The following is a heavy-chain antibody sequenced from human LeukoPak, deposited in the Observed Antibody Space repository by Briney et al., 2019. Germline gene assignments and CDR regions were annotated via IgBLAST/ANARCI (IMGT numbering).Heavy chain of an antibody. CDR1: GYTFTSYG. CDR3: ARDRRCSGGGCWYNWFDP. V-gene: IGHV1-18*01. Sequence: AASVKVSCKASGYTFTSYGISWVRQAPGQGLEWMGWISAYNGNTNYAQKLQGRVTMTTDTSTSTAYMELRSLRSDDTAVYYCARDRRCSGGGCWYNWFDPWGQGTLVTVSS. CDR2: ISAYNGNT. D-gene: IGHD2-15*01. J-gene: IGHJ5*02.